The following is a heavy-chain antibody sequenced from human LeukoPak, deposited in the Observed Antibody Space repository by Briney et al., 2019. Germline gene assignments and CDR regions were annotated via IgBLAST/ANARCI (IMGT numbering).Heavy chain of an antibody. CDR1: GGSISSYY. V-gene: IGHV4-59*01. CDR3: ARGFGGWDLFDY. Sequence: SETLSLTCTVSGGSISSYYWSWIRQPPGKGLEWIGYIYYSGSTNYNPSLKSRVTISVDTSKNQFSLKLSSVTAADTAVYYCARGFGGWDLFDYWGQGTLVTVSS. CDR2: IYYSGST. J-gene: IGHJ4*02. D-gene: IGHD6-19*01.